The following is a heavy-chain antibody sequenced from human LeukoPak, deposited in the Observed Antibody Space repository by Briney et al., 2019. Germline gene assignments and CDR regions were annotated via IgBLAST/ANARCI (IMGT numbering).Heavy chain of an antibody. D-gene: IGHD2-2*02. Sequence: GASVKVSCKTSGYSFTSQDMHWVRQAPGQSLEWMGCINPGSGDTKYSQEFQGRVTITRDTSATTAYMELSSLRSDDMAVYYCTLYNYWGQGTLVIVSS. CDR2: INPGSGDT. J-gene: IGHJ4*02. CDR3: TLYNY. CDR1: GYSFTSQD. V-gene: IGHV1-3*03.